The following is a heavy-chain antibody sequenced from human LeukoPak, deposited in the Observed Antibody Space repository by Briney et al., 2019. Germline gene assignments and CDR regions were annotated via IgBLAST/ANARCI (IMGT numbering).Heavy chain of an antibody. CDR1: GFIFTDYP. J-gene: IGHJ4*02. D-gene: IGHD3-3*01. V-gene: IGHV3-30-3*01. CDR3: VRDPILGFPDYFDS. Sequence: GGSLRLSCAASGFIFTDYPIHWVRQTPDKGLECVALMSIDGNTKYYANSVRGRFTVSRDNSKNTVYLQISSLRVEDTAVYYCVRDPILGFPDYFDSWGQGTLVTVSS. CDR2: MSIDGNTK.